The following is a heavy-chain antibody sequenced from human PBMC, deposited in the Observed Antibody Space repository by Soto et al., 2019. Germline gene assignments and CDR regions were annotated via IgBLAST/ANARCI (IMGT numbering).Heavy chain of an antibody. J-gene: IGHJ4*02. Sequence: ASVKVSCKTSGYTFTSFGISWVRQAPGQGLEWMGWITTDKGKTNYAQKFQGRVTMTTDTSTSTAYMELRSLRSDDTAVYYCATRSLAFDYWGQ. V-gene: IGHV1-18*01. CDR3: ATRSLAFDY. CDR1: GYTFTSFG. CDR2: ITTDKGKT.